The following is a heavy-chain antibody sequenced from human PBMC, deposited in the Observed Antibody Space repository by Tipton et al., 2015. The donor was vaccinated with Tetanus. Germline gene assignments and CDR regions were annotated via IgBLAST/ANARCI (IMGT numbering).Heavy chain of an antibody. D-gene: IGHD3-22*01. V-gene: IGHV4-61*01. CDR3: ARYYDSSGYYRRRYTSSFDY. J-gene: IGHJ4*02. Sequence: TLSLTCTVSGGFISSYNYYWGWIRQAPGKGLEWIGYIYYSGSTNYNPSLKSRVTISVDTSKNQFSLKLSSVTAADTAVYYCARYYDSSGYYRRRYTSSFDYWGQGTLVTVSS. CDR1: GGFISSYNYY. CDR2: IYYSGST.